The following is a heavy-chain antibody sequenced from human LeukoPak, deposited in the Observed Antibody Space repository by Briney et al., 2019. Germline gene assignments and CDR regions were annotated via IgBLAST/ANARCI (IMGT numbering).Heavy chain of an antibody. CDR1: GSAFSSYE. V-gene: IGHV3-48*03. D-gene: IGHD6-19*01. CDR2: ISGDGRAI. CDR3: ATSLSGWFGPSAYY. J-gene: IGHJ4*02. Sequence: GGSLRLSCVASGSAFSSYEMSWVRQAPGKGLEWVSFISGDGRAIRYADSVKGRFTISADNARNSVFLQMNSLRAEDTAVYYCATSLSGWFGPSAYYCGQGTLVTVSS.